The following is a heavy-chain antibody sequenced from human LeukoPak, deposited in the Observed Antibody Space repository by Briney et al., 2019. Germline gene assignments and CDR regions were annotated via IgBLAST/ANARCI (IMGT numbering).Heavy chain of an antibody. J-gene: IGHJ4*02. CDR1: GFTFSSYS. Sequence: GGSLRLSCAASGFTFSSYSMNWVRQAPGKGLEWVSYISSSSSTIYYAASVKGRFTISRDNAKNSLYLQMNSLRAEDTAVYYCARVGDSSGWQFYLDYWGQGTLVTVSS. CDR3: ARVGDSSGWQFYLDY. V-gene: IGHV3-48*01. D-gene: IGHD6-19*01. CDR2: ISSSSSTI.